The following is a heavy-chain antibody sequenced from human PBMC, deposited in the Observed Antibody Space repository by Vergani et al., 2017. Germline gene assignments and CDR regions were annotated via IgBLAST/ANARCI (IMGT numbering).Heavy chain of an antibody. V-gene: IGHV3-66*01. D-gene: IGHD3-22*01. CDR1: GFVVSSNY. CDR2: LYSGGVT. J-gene: IGHJ4*02. CDR3: ARERAPFTMIVVVTPDY. Sequence: EVQLVESGGGLVRPGGSLRLSCAASGFVVSSNYMSWVRQAPGKGLEWVSALYSGGVTYYADSVKGRFTISGDSSKNTLYLQMNSLRAEDTAVYYCARERAPFTMIVVVTPDYWGQGTLVTVSS.